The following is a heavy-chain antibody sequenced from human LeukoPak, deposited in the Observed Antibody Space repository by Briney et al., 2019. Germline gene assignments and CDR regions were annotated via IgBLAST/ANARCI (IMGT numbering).Heavy chain of an antibody. Sequence: GGSLRLSCAASGFTFSTYGMSWVRQAPGKGLEWVSGISGSGGSTFYADSVKGRFTISRDNSKNTLYLQMNSLRVEDTAVYFCAKKIAVAGQNFDYWGQGTLVTVSS. CDR1: GFTFSTYG. D-gene: IGHD6-19*01. J-gene: IGHJ4*02. CDR3: AKKIAVAGQNFDY. V-gene: IGHV3-23*01. CDR2: ISGSGGST.